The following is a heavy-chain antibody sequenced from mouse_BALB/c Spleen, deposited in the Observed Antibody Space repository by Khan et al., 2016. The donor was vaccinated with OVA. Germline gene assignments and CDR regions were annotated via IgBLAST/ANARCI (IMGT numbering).Heavy chain of an antibody. CDR2: ISTYSGNT. CDR1: GYTFTDYA. Sequence: QVQLQQSGPELVRHGVSVKISCKGSGYTFTDYAMYWVKKSHAKSLEWIGLISTYSGNTNYNQKFKGQATMTVDKSSSTAYMELARLTAEDSAIYYCARPAYDGYYDYWGQGTTLTVSS. J-gene: IGHJ2*01. V-gene: IGHV1S137*01. CDR3: ARPAYDGYYDY. D-gene: IGHD2-3*01.